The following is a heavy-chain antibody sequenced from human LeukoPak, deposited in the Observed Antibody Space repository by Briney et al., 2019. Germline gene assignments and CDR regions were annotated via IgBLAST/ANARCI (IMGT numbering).Heavy chain of an antibody. D-gene: IGHD4-17*01. V-gene: IGHV3-23*01. J-gene: IGHJ4*02. Sequence: PGGSLRLSCAASGFTFSNYAMTWVRQAPGKGLEWVSGISGGGSYTYYADSVKGRFTISRDNSKNTLSLQMNSLRAEDTAVYYCAKDSRGTTTTIYYFDCWGQGTLVTVSS. CDR1: GFTFSNYA. CDR2: ISGGGSYT. CDR3: AKDSRGTTTTIYYFDC.